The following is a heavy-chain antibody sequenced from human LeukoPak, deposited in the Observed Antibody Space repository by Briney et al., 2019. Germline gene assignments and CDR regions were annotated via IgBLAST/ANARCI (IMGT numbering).Heavy chain of an antibody. CDR2: ISGSGGST. CDR3: AKDKWGSYYNNYFDY. CDR1: GFTFSSYA. J-gene: IGHJ4*02. Sequence: GGSLRLSCAASGFTFSSYAMSWVRQAPGKGLEWVSAISGSGGSTYYADSVKDRFTISRDNSKNTLYLQMNSLRAEDTAVYYCAKDKWGSYYNNYFDYWGQGTLVTVSS. D-gene: IGHD1-26*01. V-gene: IGHV3-23*01.